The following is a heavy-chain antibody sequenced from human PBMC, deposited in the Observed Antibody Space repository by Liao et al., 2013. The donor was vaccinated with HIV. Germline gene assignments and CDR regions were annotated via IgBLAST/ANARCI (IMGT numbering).Heavy chain of an antibody. CDR1: GGSFSGYY. J-gene: IGHJ6*03. CDR2: INHSGST. V-gene: IGHV4-34*01. CDR3: ARGLWGSITCEGLVCYYYCLDV. Sequence: QVQLQQWGAGLLKPSETLSLTCAVYGGSFSGYYWSWIRQPPGKGLEWIGEINHSGSTNYNPSLKSRVTISVDTSKNQFSLKLRSVTAADTAVYYCARGLWGSITCEGLVCYYYCLDVWGKGTTVTVSS. D-gene: IGHD2-2*01.